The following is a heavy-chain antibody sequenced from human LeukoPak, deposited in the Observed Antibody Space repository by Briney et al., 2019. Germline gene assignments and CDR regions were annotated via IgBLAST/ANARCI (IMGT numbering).Heavy chain of an antibody. CDR1: GFTFSSYA. CDR2: ITGSGGDT. V-gene: IGHV3-23*01. Sequence: PGGSLRLSCAASGFTFSSYAMSWVRQAPGKGLEWVSAITGSGGDTYYSDSVKGRFTISRDNSKNTVYLQITSLRAEDTALYYCTPQGRIITGYYVYWGQGTLVTVSS. J-gene: IGHJ4*02. CDR3: TPQGRIITGYYVY. D-gene: IGHD3-9*01.